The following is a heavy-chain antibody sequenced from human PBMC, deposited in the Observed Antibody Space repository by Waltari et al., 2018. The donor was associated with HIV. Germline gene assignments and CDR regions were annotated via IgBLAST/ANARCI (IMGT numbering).Heavy chain of an antibody. CDR3: AREGDFVD. Sequence: QVQLVESGGGVVQPGWSLRLSCAASEFTFSSYAMHWVRQAPGKGLEWVAVISYDGSNKYYADSVKGRFTISRDNSKNTLYLQMNSLRAEDTAVYYCAREGDFVDWGQGTLVTVSS. D-gene: IGHD2-21*01. CDR2: ISYDGSNK. V-gene: IGHV3-30*01. CDR1: EFTFSSYA. J-gene: IGHJ4*02.